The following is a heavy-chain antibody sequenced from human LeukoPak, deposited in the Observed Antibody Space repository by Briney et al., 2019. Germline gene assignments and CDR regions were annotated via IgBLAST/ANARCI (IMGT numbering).Heavy chain of an antibody. CDR2: INPNSGGT. CDR3: ARPGSSWYYFDY. CDR1: GYTFTGYY. V-gene: IGHV1-2*02. D-gene: IGHD6-13*01. J-gene: IGHJ4*02. Sequence: ASVKVSCKASGYTFTGYYMHWVRQAPGQGLEWMGWINPNSGGTNYAQKFQGRVTMTRDTSTSTAYMELRSLRSDDTAVYYCARPGSSWYYFDYWGQGTLVTVSS.